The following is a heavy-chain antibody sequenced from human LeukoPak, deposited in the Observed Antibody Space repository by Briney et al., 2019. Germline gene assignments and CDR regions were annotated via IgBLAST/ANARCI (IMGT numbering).Heavy chain of an antibody. Sequence: PSETLSLTCTVFGGSISSYYWSWIRQPPGKGLEWIGYIYHSGSTNYNPSLKSRVTISVDTSKNQFSLKLSSVTAADTAVYYCARASSLWFGELSGAFDIWGQGTMVTVSS. CDR3: ARASSLWFGELSGAFDI. J-gene: IGHJ3*02. V-gene: IGHV4-59*12. CDR2: IYHSGST. D-gene: IGHD3-10*01. CDR1: GGSISSYY.